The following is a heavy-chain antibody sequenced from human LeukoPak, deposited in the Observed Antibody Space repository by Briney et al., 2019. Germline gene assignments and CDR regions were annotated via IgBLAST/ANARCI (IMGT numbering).Heavy chain of an antibody. Sequence: SGGSLRLSCAASGFTFSDYEMNWVRQAPGKGLEWVSHISTSGSIIHYADSVEGRFTISRDNAKNSLYLQMNSLRAEDTALYYCARDATTQVGYVYMDVWGKGTTVTISS. CDR3: ARDATTQVGYVYMDV. J-gene: IGHJ6*03. V-gene: IGHV3-48*03. CDR1: GFTFSDYE. D-gene: IGHD5-18*01. CDR2: ISTSGSII.